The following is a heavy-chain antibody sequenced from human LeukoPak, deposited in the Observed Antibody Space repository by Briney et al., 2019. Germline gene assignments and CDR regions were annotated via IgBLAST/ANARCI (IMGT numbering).Heavy chain of an antibody. CDR1: GFTLADLS. J-gene: IGHJ6*03. D-gene: IGHD2-2*01. V-gene: IGHV1-24*01. CDR3: ATGVFCATTTCPGYQHFYYFMDV. Sequence: ASVKVSCKVSGFTLADLSMHWVRQGPGKGLEWVGGFDRKNGDTICAQGFRGRVTVTEDTSTGTAYMDLSSLSADDTAVYYCATGVFCATTTCPGYQHFYYFMDVRGKGTTVTVSS. CDR2: FDRKNGDT.